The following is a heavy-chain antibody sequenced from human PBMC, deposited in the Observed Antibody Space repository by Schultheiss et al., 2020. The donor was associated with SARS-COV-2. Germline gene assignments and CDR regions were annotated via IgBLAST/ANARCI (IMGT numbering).Heavy chain of an antibody. CDR2: ISSSGSTI. D-gene: IGHD6-13*01. CDR1: GFTFSSYA. Sequence: GGSLRLSCAASGFTFSSYAMSWVRQAPGKGLEWVSYISSSGSTIYYADSVKGRFTISRDNAKNSLYLQMNSLRAEDTAVYYCARDQRQQLDDHYYYYGMDVWGQGTTVTVSS. V-gene: IGHV3-48*03. J-gene: IGHJ6*02. CDR3: ARDQRQQLDDHYYYYGMDV.